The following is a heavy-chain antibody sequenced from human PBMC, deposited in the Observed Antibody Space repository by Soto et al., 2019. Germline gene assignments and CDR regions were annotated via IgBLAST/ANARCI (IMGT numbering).Heavy chain of an antibody. D-gene: IGHD2-8*01. Sequence: NPSETLSLTCTVSGGSVSSGSYYWSWIRQPPGKGLEWIGYIYYSGSTNYNPSLKSRVTISVDTSKNQFSLKLSSVTAADTAVYYCARDKLYGADYGMDVWGQGTTVTVSS. CDR2: IYYSGST. CDR1: GGSVSSGSYY. V-gene: IGHV4-61*01. J-gene: IGHJ6*02. CDR3: ARDKLYGADYGMDV.